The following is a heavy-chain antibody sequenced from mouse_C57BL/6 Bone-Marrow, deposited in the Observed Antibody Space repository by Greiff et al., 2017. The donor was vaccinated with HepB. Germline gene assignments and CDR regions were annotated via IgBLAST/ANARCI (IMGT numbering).Heavy chain of an antibody. Sequence: EVQGVESGGGLVQPGGSMKLSCVASGFTFSNYWMNWVRQSPEKGLEWVAQIRLKSDNYATHYAESVKGRFTISRDDSKSSVYLQMNNLRAEDTGIYYCTGRITTVVENWYFDVWGTGTTVTVSS. J-gene: IGHJ1*03. D-gene: IGHD1-1*01. CDR1: GFTFSNYW. CDR3: TGRITTVVENWYFDV. CDR2: IRLKSDNYAT. V-gene: IGHV6-3*01.